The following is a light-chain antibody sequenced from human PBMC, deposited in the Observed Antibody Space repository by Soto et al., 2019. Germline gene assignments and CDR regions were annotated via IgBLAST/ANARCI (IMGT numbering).Light chain of an antibody. CDR1: QGISSY. CDR3: QQSYSTPLIT. V-gene: IGKV1-39*01. CDR2: AAS. Sequence: DIQLTQSPSFLSASVGDRVTITCRASQGISSYLNWYQQKPGKAPKLLIYAASSLQSGVPSRFSGSVSGTDFTLTISSLQPEDFATYYCQQSYSTPLITFGQGTRLEI. J-gene: IGKJ5*01.